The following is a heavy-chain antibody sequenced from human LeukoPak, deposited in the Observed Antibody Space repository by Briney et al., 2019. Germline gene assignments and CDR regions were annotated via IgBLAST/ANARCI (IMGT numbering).Heavy chain of an antibody. D-gene: IGHD3-22*01. Sequence: GASVKVSCKASGYTFTSYAMNWVRQAPGQGLEWMGWINTNTGNPTYAQGFTGRFVFSLDTSVSTAYLQISSLKAEDTAVYYCARALWRYYYDSSGYYSTPPQNWFDPWGQGTLVTVSS. CDR1: GYTFTSYA. CDR2: INTNTGNP. CDR3: ARALWRYYYDSSGYYSTPPQNWFDP. V-gene: IGHV7-4-1*02. J-gene: IGHJ5*02.